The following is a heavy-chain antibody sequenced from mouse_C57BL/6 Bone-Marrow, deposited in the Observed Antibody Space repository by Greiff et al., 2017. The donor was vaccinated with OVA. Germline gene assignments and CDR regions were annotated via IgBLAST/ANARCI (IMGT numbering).Heavy chain of an antibody. V-gene: IGHV5-4*01. D-gene: IGHD1-1*01. CDR2: ISDGGSYT. Sequence: EVMLVESGGGLVKPGGSLKLSCAASGFTFSSYAMSWVRQTPEQRLEWVATISDGGSYTYYPDNVKGRFTISRDNAKNNLYLQMSHLTSEATAMNYCARDRYYYDSSSYAMDYWGQGTSVTVSS. CDR1: GFTFSSYA. CDR3: ARDRYYYDSSSYAMDY. J-gene: IGHJ4*01.